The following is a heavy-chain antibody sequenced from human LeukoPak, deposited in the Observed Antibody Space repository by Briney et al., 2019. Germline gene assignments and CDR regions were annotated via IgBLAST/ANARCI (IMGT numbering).Heavy chain of an antibody. CDR2: ISSSGSTI. CDR3: ARSEGTAAGFDY. D-gene: IGHD1-1*01. CDR1: GFTFSSYG. Sequence: AGSLRLSCAASGFTFSSYGMHWVRQDPGKGLEWVSYISSSGSTIYYTDSVKGRFTISRDNAKNSLYLQMNSLRAEDTAVYYCARSEGTAAGFDYWGQGTLVTVSS. V-gene: IGHV3-48*04. J-gene: IGHJ4*02.